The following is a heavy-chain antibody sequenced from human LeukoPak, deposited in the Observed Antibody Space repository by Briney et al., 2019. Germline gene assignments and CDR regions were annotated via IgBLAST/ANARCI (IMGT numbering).Heavy chain of an antibody. V-gene: IGHV3-23*01. CDR3: AKDLGIAAAGEMFDY. CDR2: ISGSGGST. CDR1: GFTFSSYA. J-gene: IGHJ4*02. Sequence: PGGSLRLSRAASGFTFSSYAMSWVRQAPGKGLEWVSAISGSGGSTYYADSVKGRFTISRDNSKNTLYLQMNSLRAEDTAVYYCAKDLGIAAAGEMFDYWGQGTLVTVSS. D-gene: IGHD6-13*01.